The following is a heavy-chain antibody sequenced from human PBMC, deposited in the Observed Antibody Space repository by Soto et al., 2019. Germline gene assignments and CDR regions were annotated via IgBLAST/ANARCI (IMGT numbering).Heavy chain of an antibody. CDR3: ARGDYDSSSDAFGI. CDR2: IYYSGST. Sequence: PSETLSLTCTVSGGSISSYYWSWIRQPPGKGLEWIGYIYYSGSTNYNPSLKSRVTISVDTSKNQFSLKLSSVTAADTAVYYCARGDYDSSSDAFGIWGQGTMVTVSS. J-gene: IGHJ3*02. CDR1: GGSISSYY. D-gene: IGHD3-22*01. V-gene: IGHV4-59*01.